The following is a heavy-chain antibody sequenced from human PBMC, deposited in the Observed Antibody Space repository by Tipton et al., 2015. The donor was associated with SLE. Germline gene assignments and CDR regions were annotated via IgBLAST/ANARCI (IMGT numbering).Heavy chain of an antibody. V-gene: IGHV3-33*01. CDR2: IWYDGSNK. CDR1: GFTFSSYG. D-gene: IGHD1-26*01. J-gene: IGHJ4*02. Sequence: SLRLSCAASGFTFSSYGMHWVRQAPGKGLEWVAVIWYDGSNKYYADSVKGRFTISRDNSKNTLYLQMNSLRAEDTAVYYCARDGGRGELLFDYWCQGTLVTVSS. CDR3: ARDGGRGELLFDY.